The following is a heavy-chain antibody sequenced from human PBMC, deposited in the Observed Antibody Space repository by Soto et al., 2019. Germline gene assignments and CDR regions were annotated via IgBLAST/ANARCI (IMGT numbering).Heavy chain of an antibody. D-gene: IGHD2-21*01. V-gene: IGHV3-15*07. CDR2: IQSKTYGETT. Sequence: EVQLVESGGGLVKPGESVRLSCAASGFSFDNAWMNWVRQAPGKGLEWVGRIQSKTYGETTDYAAPVKGRFTISRDDSKNTLYLQMNSLKAADSAVYYCTSGLIVVVAASRVAGYWGQGTLVTVSS. CDR1: GFSFDNAW. CDR3: TSGLIVVVAASRVAGY. J-gene: IGHJ4*02.